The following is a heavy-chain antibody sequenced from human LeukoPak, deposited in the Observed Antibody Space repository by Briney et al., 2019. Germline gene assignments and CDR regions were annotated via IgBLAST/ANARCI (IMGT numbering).Heavy chain of an antibody. D-gene: IGHD3-10*01. Sequence: PGTSLRLSCSASGFTFSSYAIHWVRQAPGKGLEWVAVISHDGSHKYYADSVKGRFTISRDNSKNTLYLQMNSLRAEDTAVYYCARDRHLYASGSYSDGDYGMDVWGQGTTVTVSS. CDR3: ARDRHLYASGSYSDGDYGMDV. CDR1: GFTFSSYA. J-gene: IGHJ6*02. V-gene: IGHV3-30*04. CDR2: ISHDGSHK.